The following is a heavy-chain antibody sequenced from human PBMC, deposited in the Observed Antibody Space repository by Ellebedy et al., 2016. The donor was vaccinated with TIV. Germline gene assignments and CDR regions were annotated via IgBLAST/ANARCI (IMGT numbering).Heavy chain of an antibody. CDR1: GYPFSSYG. Sequence: AASVKVSCKASGYPFSSYGMSWVRQAPGRGLEWMGWISGNGENTNYEQKFQGRVTMTADTSTSTIYMELGRLRSDDTAVYFGARDHGTKSVDYWGQGTLVTVSS. V-gene: IGHV1-18*04. CDR3: ARDHGTKSVDY. J-gene: IGHJ4*02. CDR2: ISGNGENT.